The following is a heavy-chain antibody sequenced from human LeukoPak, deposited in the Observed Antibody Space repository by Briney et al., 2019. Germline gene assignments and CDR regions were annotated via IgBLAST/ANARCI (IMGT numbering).Heavy chain of an antibody. CDR1: GGSISSSSYY. V-gene: IGHV4-39*01. CDR3: ASTRKWDYGGKVQDY. Sequence: PSKTLSLTCTVSGGSISSSSYYWGWIRQPPGKGLEWIGSIYYSGSTYYNPSLKSRVTISVDTSKNQFSLKLSSVTAADTAVYYCASTRKWDYGGKVQDYWGQGTLVTVSS. D-gene: IGHD4-23*01. CDR2: IYYSGST. J-gene: IGHJ4*02.